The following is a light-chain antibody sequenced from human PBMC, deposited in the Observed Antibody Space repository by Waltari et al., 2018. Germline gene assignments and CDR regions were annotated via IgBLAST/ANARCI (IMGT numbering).Light chain of an antibody. CDR2: DAS. J-gene: IGKJ3*01. CDR1: QSVSNY. CDR3: QQRNSWPPLFT. V-gene: IGKV3-11*01. Sequence: EIVLTQSPATLSLSPGERATLPCRASQSVSNYLAWYQQKPGQAPRLLIYDASKRVIGTPARFSGSGSGTDFTLTISSLEPEDFAVYYCQQRNSWPPLFTFGPGTKVDIK.